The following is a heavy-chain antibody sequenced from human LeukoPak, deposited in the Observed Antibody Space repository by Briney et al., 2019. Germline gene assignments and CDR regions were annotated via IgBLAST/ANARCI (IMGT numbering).Heavy chain of an antibody. V-gene: IGHV1-2*02. CDR2: INPNSGGT. CDR3: ARGPQGYYGSGDDYYYYYGMDA. D-gene: IGHD3-10*01. CDR1: GYTFTGYY. J-gene: IGHJ6*02. Sequence: ASVKVSCKASGYTFTGYYMHWVRQAPGQGLEWMGWINPNSGGTNYAQKFQGRVTMTRDTSISTAYMELSRLRSDDTAVYYCARGPQGYYGSGDDYYYYYGMDAWGQGTTVTVSS.